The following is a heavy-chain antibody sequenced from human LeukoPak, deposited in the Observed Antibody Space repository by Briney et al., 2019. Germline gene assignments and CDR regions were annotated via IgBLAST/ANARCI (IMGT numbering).Heavy chain of an antibody. Sequence: GGSLRLSCAASGFTFRSYWMHWVRQAPGKGLVWVSRINSDGSSTDYADSVKGRFTISRDNAKNTLYLQMNSLRVEDTAVYYCASQIWLGELFAHYWGQGTLVTVSS. V-gene: IGHV3-74*01. J-gene: IGHJ4*02. CDR1: GFTFRSYW. CDR3: ASQIWLGELFAHY. CDR2: INSDGSST. D-gene: IGHD3-10*01.